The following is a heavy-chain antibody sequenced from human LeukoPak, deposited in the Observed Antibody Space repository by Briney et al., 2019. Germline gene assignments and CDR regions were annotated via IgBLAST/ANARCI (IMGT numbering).Heavy chain of an antibody. CDR2: IIPIFGTA. Sequence: SVKVPCKASGGTFSSYAISWVRQAPGQGLEWMGGIIPIFGTANYAQKFQGRVTITADESTSTAYMELSSLRSEDTAVYYCRIAVAGRRGRNYYYGMDVWGQGTTVTVSS. V-gene: IGHV1-69*13. CDR1: GGTFSSYA. J-gene: IGHJ6*02. CDR3: RIAVAGRRGRNYYYGMDV. D-gene: IGHD6-19*01.